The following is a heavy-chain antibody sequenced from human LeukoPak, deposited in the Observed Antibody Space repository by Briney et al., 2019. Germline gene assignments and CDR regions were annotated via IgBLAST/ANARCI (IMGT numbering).Heavy chain of an antibody. CDR2: IIPIFGTA. V-gene: IGHV1-69*01. CDR3: ARYDFWSGYYFKASRGYYFDY. Sequence: ASVKVSCKASGGTFSSYAISWVRQAPGQGLEWMGGIIPIFGTANYAQKFQGRVTITADESTSTAYMELSSRRSEDTAVYYCARYDFWSGYYFKASRGYYFDYWGQGTLVTVSS. D-gene: IGHD3-3*01. J-gene: IGHJ4*02. CDR1: GGTFSSYA.